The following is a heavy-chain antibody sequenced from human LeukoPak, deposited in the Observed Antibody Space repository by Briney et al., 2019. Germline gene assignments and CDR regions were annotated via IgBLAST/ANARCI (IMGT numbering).Heavy chain of an antibody. D-gene: IGHD3-10*01. V-gene: IGHV4-4*02. CDR3: ASFSHYFGFQH. J-gene: IGHJ1*01. CDR1: GGSISSSNW. CDR2: IYHSGST. Sequence: SETLPLTCAASGGSISSSNWWSWVRQPPGKGLEWIGEIYHSGSTNYNPSLKSRVTISVDKSKNQFSLKLSSVTAADTAVYYCASFSHYFGFQHWGQGTLVTVSS.